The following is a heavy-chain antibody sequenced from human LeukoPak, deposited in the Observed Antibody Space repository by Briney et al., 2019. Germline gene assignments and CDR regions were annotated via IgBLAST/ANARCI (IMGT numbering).Heavy chain of an antibody. V-gene: IGHV4-39*01. CDR1: GGSISSSSNY. D-gene: IGHD2-21*02. J-gene: IGHJ4*02. CDR3: ARRVVVVTAIPYYYFDY. Sequence: KSSETLSLTCTVSGGSISSSSNYWGWIRQPPGKGLEWIGSIYYSGSTYYNPSLKSRVTISVDTSKNQFSLKLSSVTAADTAVYYCARRVVVVTAIPYYYFDYWGQGTLVTVSS. CDR2: IYYSGST.